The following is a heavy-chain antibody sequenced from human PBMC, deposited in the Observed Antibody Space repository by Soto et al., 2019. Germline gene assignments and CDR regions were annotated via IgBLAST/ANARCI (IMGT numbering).Heavy chain of an antibody. CDR1: GYTFTSYA. V-gene: IGHV1-18*01. J-gene: IGHJ4*02. CDR3: ARTPDYSDYFDY. D-gene: IGHD4-4*01. CDR2: ISTYNGNT. Sequence: QVQLVQSGTEVKKPGASVKVSCKASGYTFTSYAMTWVRQAPGLGLEWMGWISTYNGNTKYAQKIQGRVTMTTDTSTSTAYMELTRLRSDDTAVYYCARTPDYSDYFDYWGQGTLVTVSS.